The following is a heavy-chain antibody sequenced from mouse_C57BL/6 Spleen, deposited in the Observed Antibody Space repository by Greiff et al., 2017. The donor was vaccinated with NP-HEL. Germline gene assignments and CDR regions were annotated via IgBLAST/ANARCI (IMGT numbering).Heavy chain of an antibody. J-gene: IGHJ2*01. CDR1: GYSFTDYN. D-gene: IGHD1-1*01. CDR2: INPNYGTT. CDR3: ARARVITTVVYFDY. V-gene: IGHV1-39*01. Sequence: EVQLQQSGPELVKPGASVKLSCKASGYSFTDYNMNWVKQSNGKSLEWIGVINPNYGTTSYNQKFKGKATLTVDKSSSTAYMQLNSLTSEDSAVYYCARARVITTVVYFDYWGQGTTLTVSS.